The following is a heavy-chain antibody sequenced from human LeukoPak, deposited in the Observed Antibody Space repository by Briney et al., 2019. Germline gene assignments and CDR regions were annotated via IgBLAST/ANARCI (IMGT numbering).Heavy chain of an antibody. CDR3: SKNNDYGGSYWYFDL. J-gene: IGHJ2*01. CDR2: ISYDETNK. Sequence: GGSLRLSCAASGFTFTNYAMHWVRQAPGKGLEWVAVISYDETNKYYEDSVRGRFTISRDSSKNTLYLQMSSLRDEDTAVYYCSKNNDYGGSYWYFDLWGRGTLVTVSS. CDR1: GFTFTNYA. D-gene: IGHD4-23*01. V-gene: IGHV3-30*04.